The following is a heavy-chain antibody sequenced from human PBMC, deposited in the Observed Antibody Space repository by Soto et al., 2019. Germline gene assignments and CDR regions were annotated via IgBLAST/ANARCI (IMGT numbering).Heavy chain of an antibody. CDR3: ASSELRLDY. V-gene: IGHV3-30*03. Sequence: LSCAASGFTFSSYGMHWVRQAPGKGLEWVAVISYDGSNKYYADSVKGRFTISRDNSKNTLYPQMNSLRAEDAAVYYCASSELRLDYWGQGTLVTVS. D-gene: IGHD1-26*01. CDR1: GFTFSSYG. J-gene: IGHJ4*02. CDR2: ISYDGSNK.